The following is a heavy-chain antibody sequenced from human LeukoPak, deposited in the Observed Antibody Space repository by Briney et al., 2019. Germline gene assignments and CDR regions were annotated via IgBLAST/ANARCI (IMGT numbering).Heavy chain of an antibody. V-gene: IGHV4-4*07. CDR3: ARSYIAARGKYFDL. CDR1: GGSISTYY. D-gene: IGHD6-6*01. CDR2: VYRSGNT. Sequence: SETLSLTCSVSGGSISTYYWSWIRQPAGKGLEWIGRVYRSGNTNYNPSLKSRVTMSVDTSKNQFSLKLSSVTAADTAVYYCARSYIAARGKYFDLWGRGTLVTVSS. J-gene: IGHJ2*01.